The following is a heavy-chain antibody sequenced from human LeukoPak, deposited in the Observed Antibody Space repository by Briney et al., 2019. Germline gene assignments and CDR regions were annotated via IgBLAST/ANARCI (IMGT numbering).Heavy chain of an antibody. J-gene: IGHJ6*02. D-gene: IGHD1-14*01. Sequence: SETLSLTCAVYGGSFSGYYWSWIHQPPGKGLEWIGEINHSGSTNYNPSLKSRVTISVDTSKNQFSLKLSSVTAADTAVYYCARASEGSLKGQGPDYYYGMDVWGQGTTVTVSS. V-gene: IGHV4-34*01. CDR3: ARASEGSLKGQGPDYYYGMDV. CDR1: GGSFSGYY. CDR2: INHSGST.